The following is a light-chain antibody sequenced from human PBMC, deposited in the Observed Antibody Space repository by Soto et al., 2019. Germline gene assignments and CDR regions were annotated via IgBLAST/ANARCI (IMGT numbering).Light chain of an antibody. CDR3: QQYGISPT. Sequence: EIVLTQSPGTLSLSPGERATLSCRSSHSVSSNYLAWYQQKPGQAPRLLIYDVSSRATGIPDRFSGSGSGKDFTLTSSRLETVYFAVYYCQQYGISPTFVQGTKVEMK. V-gene: IGKV3-20*01. CDR1: HSVSSNY. J-gene: IGKJ1*01. CDR2: DVS.